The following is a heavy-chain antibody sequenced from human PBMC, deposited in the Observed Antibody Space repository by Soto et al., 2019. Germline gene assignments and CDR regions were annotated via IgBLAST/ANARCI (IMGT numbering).Heavy chain of an antibody. CDR2: ITGSGSTT. D-gene: IGHD3-16*01. Sequence: EVQLMESGGGLVQPGGSLRLSCAASGFTFSSYAMSWVRQAPGKGLEWVSVITGSGSTTYYADSVKGRFTISRDNSKNPLNRKMNSLRAEDTAVYYCGRRGGALGYWGQGTLVTVSS. J-gene: IGHJ4*02. V-gene: IGHV3-23*01. CDR1: GFTFSSYA. CDR3: GRRGGALGY.